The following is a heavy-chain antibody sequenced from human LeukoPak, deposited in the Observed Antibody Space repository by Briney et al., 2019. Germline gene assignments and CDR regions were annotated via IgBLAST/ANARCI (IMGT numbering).Heavy chain of an antibody. J-gene: IGHJ3*02. V-gene: IGHV5-51*01. CDR3: ARIARGYCSGGSCYAPGHDAFDI. CDR2: IYPDDSDT. CDR1: GYIFNDHW. Sequence: GESLKISCKGSGYIFNDHWIGWVRQMPGKGLEWVGIIYPDDSDTRYSPSFQGQVAISADKSISTAYLQWSSLKASDTAMYYCARIARGYCSGGSCYAPGHDAFDIWGQGTMVTVSS. D-gene: IGHD2-15*01.